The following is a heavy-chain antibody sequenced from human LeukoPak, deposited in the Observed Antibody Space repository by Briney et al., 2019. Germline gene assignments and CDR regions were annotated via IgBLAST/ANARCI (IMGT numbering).Heavy chain of an antibody. CDR3: ASSGHDYGDYGGLYYYMDV. D-gene: IGHD4-17*01. J-gene: IGHJ6*03. Sequence: GGSLRLSCAASGFTFSSYAMSWVRQAPGQGLEWLSSISGSGSSTYYADSVKGRFTISRDNAKNSLYLQMNSLRAEDTAVYYCASSGHDYGDYGGLYYYMDVWGKGTTVTVSS. V-gene: IGHV3-23*01. CDR2: ISGSGSST. CDR1: GFTFSSYA.